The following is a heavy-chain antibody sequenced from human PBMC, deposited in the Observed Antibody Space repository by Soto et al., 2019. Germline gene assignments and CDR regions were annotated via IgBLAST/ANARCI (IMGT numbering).Heavy chain of an antibody. V-gene: IGHV4-31*03. D-gene: IGHD6-19*01. CDR2: IYYSGST. J-gene: IGHJ5*02. Sequence: PSETLSLTCTVSGGSISSGGYYWSWIRQHPGKGLEWIGYIYYSGSTYYNPSLKSRVTISVETSKNQFSLKLSSVTAADTAVYYCAREPAVANARWFDPWGQGTLVTVS. CDR1: GGSISSGGYY. CDR3: AREPAVANARWFDP.